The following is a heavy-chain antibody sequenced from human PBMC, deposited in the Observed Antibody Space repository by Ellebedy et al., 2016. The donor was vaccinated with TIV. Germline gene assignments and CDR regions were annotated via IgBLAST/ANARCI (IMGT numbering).Heavy chain of an antibody. CDR2: ISSSSSYI. J-gene: IGHJ4*02. V-gene: IGHV3-21*01. Sequence: GESLKISCAASGFTFSSYSMNWVRQAPGKGLEWVSSISSSSSYIYYADSVKGRFTISRDNAKNSLYLQMNSLRAEDTAVYYCARPVGYSYDFLYWGQGTLVTVSS. D-gene: IGHD5-18*01. CDR1: GFTFSSYS. CDR3: ARPVGYSYDFLY.